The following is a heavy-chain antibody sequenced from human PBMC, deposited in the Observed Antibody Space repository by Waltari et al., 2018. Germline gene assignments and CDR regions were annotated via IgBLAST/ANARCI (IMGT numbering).Heavy chain of an antibody. Sequence: QVQLQQWGAGLLKPSETLSLTCAVYGGSFSGYYWSWIRQPPGKGLEWIGEINHSGSTNYNPSLKSRVTISVDTSKNQFSRKLSSVTAADTAVYYCARLSYCGGDCYLGRGWFDPWGQGTLVTVSS. CDR3: ARLSYCGGDCYLGRGWFDP. J-gene: IGHJ5*02. D-gene: IGHD2-21*02. V-gene: IGHV4-34*01. CDR1: GGSFSGYY. CDR2: INHSGST.